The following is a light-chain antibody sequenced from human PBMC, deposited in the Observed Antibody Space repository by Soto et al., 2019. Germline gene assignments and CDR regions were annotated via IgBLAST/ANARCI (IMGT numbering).Light chain of an antibody. V-gene: IGKV3-20*01. Sequence: IVLTQSPDTLSLSPGERATLSCRASQSIISRYLTWYQCRPGQPPRLLIYGVSNRATGIPDRFSGGGSGTDLTLIIRRLEPEDFAVYYCHHNAFFPVTFGGGTRIEIK. J-gene: IGKJ4*01. CDR1: QSIISRY. CDR2: GVS. CDR3: HHNAFFPVT.